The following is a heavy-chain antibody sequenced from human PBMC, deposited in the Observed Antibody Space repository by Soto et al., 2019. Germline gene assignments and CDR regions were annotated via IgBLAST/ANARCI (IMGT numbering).Heavy chain of an antibody. CDR1: GFTFSDSY. CDR3: ARRDGYNSCDF. CDR2: ISSTSSFT. Sequence: QVQLVESGGGLVKPGGSLRLSCVASGFTFSDSYMSWVRQAPGKGLEWVSYISSTSSFTDYAESVKGRFIISRDNAKNSLFLQRNSLRSEDTALYYCARRDGYNSCDFWGQGTLVSVSS. D-gene: IGHD5-12*01. J-gene: IGHJ4*02. V-gene: IGHV3-11*06.